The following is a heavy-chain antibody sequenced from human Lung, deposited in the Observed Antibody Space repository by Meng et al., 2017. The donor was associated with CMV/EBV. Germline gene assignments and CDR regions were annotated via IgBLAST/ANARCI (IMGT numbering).Heavy chain of an antibody. J-gene: IGHJ6*02. Sequence: SXTXSLXCHVSGHSISSDHFWGWVRQSPGTGLEWVGICDSGDTFYNPSLKSRVAISVDTSANQFSLTLRSVTAADTAVYYCVRHIIVVPARGYGVDVWGQGXTVTVSS. CDR2: CDSGDT. CDR3: VRHIIVVPARGYGVDV. CDR1: GHSISSDHF. D-gene: IGHD2-2*01. V-gene: IGHV4-38-2*01.